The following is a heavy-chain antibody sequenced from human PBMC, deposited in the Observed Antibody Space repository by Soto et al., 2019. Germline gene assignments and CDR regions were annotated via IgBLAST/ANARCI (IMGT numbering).Heavy chain of an antibody. J-gene: IGHJ5*02. CDR3: ARQYSSGWSVLFDP. CDR1: GFSLSTSGVG. D-gene: IGHD6-19*01. CDR2: IYWNDDK. V-gene: IGHV2-5*01. Sequence: SGPTMVNPTQTLTLTCSFSGFSLSTSGVGVGWIREPPGKALEWLSLIYWNDDKRYSPSLKSGLTITKDTSKNQVVLTMTNMDPVDTATYYCARQYSSGWSVLFDPWGQGTLVTVSS.